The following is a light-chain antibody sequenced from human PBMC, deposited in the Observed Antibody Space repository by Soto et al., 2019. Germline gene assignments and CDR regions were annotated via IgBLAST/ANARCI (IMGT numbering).Light chain of an antibody. V-gene: IGKV3-20*01. CDR2: DAS. CDR3: QQCSHSPLT. Sequence: EIVLTQSPGTLSLSPGERATLSCRASQTVTNNYLAWYQQKPGQAPRLLIYDASRRATGIPDRFSGSGSGTAFTLTISRLEPEDFAVYYCQQCSHSPLTFGGGTKVEIK. J-gene: IGKJ4*01. CDR1: QTVTNNY.